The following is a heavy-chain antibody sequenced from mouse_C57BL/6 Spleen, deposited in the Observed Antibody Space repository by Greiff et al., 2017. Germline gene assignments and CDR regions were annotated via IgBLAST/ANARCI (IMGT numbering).Heavy chain of an antibody. V-gene: IGHV1-52*01. J-gene: IGHJ4*01. CDR2: IHPSDSDT. D-gene: IGHD3-3*01. Sequence: QVQLQQPGAELVRPGSSVKLSCKASGYTFTSYWMHWVKQRPVQGLEWIGKIHPSDSDTHYNQKFKDKATLTVDKSSSTAYMQLSSLTSEDSAVXYCARGQGDMDVGGQGTSVTVSS. CDR1: GYTFTSYW. CDR3: ARGQGDMDV.